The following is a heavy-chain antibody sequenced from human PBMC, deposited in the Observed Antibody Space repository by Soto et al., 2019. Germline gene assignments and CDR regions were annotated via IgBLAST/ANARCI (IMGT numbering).Heavy chain of an antibody. D-gene: IGHD3-10*01. CDR2: IDPGAFDI. CDR3: ARQGTSRGSDYAVVDV. CDR1: GYTFIYFW. J-gene: IGHJ4*02. V-gene: IGHV5-51*01. Sequence: GESLKISCQASGYTFIYFWVASARQVPGKGMEWVGFIDPGAFDIRYGPSLGGYVTMSADKSTNTAYLEWSSLEAADTAIYYCARQGTSRGSDYAVVDVWGPGTLVTVS.